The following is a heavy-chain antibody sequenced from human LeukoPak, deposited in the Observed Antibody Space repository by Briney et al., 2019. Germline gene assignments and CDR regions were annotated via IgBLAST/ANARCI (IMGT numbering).Heavy chain of an antibody. J-gene: IGHJ4*02. CDR2: ISGSGGRR. V-gene: IGHV3-23*01. Sequence: GGSLRLSCAASAFTFSNYALSCVRQAPGERLEWVSLISGSGGRRDYADSVKGRFTISRDNSKSTLYLKMSSLKAEDTAVYYCAKHVWTGVWFFDYWGQGTLVTVSS. CDR3: AKHVWTGVWFFDY. CDR1: AFTFSNYA. D-gene: IGHD3/OR15-3a*01.